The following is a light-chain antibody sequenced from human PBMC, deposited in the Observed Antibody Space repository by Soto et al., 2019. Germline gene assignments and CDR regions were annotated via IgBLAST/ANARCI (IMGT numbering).Light chain of an antibody. V-gene: IGKV3-20*01. J-gene: IGKJ1*01. Sequence: IVLPQSPGSLSLSPVEIATRSCRASQSVSNNYLAWYQQKPGQAPRLLISDASSRATDVPDRFSGSGSGTDFTLTISRLEPEDFAVYYCQQYGSSGTFGQGTKV. CDR3: QQYGSSGT. CDR1: QSVSNNY. CDR2: DAS.